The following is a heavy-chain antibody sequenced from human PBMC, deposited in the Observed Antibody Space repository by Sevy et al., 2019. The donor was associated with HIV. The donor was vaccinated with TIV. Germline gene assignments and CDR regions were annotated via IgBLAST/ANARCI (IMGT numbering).Heavy chain of an antibody. CDR1: GFTVSRYG. J-gene: IGHJ3*01. V-gene: IGHV3-30*02. Sequence: GGSLRLSCAASGFTVSRYGMHWVRQAPGKGLEWVAFIRYDGSTKYYAESVKGRFIISRDNSKDTLYLQMNSLRGDDTSLYYCAKGLGMVQGALLSDDVWGQGTMVTVSS. D-gene: IGHD3-10*01. CDR3: AKGLGMVQGALLSDDV. CDR2: IRYDGSTK.